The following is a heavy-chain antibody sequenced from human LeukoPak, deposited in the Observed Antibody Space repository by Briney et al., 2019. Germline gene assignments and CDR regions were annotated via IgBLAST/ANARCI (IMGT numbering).Heavy chain of an antibody. CDR3: ARVVVVAATTYYYYGMDV. CDR1: GGSISSGGYY. Sequence: PSETLSLTCTVSGGSISSGGYYWSWIRQHPGKGLEWIGYIYYSGSTYYNPSLKSRVTISVDTSKNQFSLKLSSVTAADTAVYYCARVVVVAATTYYYYGMDVWGQGTTVTVSS. V-gene: IGHV4-31*03. D-gene: IGHD2-15*01. CDR2: IYYSGST. J-gene: IGHJ6*02.